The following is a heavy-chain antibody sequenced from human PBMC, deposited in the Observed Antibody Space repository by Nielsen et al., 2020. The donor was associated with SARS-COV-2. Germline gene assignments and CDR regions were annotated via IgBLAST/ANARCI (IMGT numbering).Heavy chain of an antibody. D-gene: IGHD3-3*01. Sequence: GSLRLSCTVSGGSVSTGSHYWGWIGQPPGKGLVWIGYSVYRGYNTCKHSLKSRVTSSVDTSKNQFSLKVNSVTAADTAVYYCARGIAGDTIFGAFGEPYFDVWGQGILVTVSS. CDR3: ARGIAGDTIFGAFGEPYFDV. CDR1: GGSVSTGSHY. CDR2: SVYRGYN. J-gene: IGHJ4*02. V-gene: IGHV4-61*01.